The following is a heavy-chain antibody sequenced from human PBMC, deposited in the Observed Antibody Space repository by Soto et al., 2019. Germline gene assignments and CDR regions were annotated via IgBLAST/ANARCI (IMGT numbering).Heavy chain of an antibody. CDR2: IIPIFGTA. J-gene: IGHJ6*02. V-gene: IGHV1-69*05. CDR1: GGTFSSYA. D-gene: IGHD3-10*01. CDR3: ASHYGGSESSSRVAYYYYSMAV. Sequence: QVQLVQSGAEVKKPGSSVKVSCKASGGTFSSYAISWVRQAPGQGHEWMGGIIPIFGTADYAQKFQGRVTFTTEESTSTADMELSSLRSEDTAVYYCASHYGGSESSSRVAYYYYSMAVWGQGATGTVSS.